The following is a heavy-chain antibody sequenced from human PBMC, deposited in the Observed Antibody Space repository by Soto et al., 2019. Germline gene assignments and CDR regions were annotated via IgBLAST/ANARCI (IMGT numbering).Heavy chain of an antibody. J-gene: IGHJ6*03. CDR1: GYTFTSYY. Sequence: GASVKVSCKASGYTFTSYYMHWVRQAPGQGLEWMGIINPSGGSTSYAQKFQGRVTMTRDTSTSTVYMELSSLRSEDTAVYYCARVKQQLVRDYYYYYMDVWGKGTTVTVSS. CDR2: INPSGGST. V-gene: IGHV1-46*03. D-gene: IGHD6-13*01. CDR3: ARVKQQLVRDYYYYYMDV.